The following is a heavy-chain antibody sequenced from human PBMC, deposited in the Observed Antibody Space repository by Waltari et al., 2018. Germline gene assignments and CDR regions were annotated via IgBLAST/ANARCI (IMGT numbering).Heavy chain of an antibody. CDR2: IYYSGST. CDR1: GGSISRYY. V-gene: IGHV4-59*01. CDR3: ASSYSSGWFPSYFDY. D-gene: IGHD6-19*01. Sequence: QVQLQASGPGLVKPSETLSLTCTVSGGSISRYYWSWIRQPPGKGLEWIGYIYYSGSTNYNPSLKSRVTISVDTSKNQFSLKLSSVTAADTAVYYCASSYSSGWFPSYFDYWGQGTLVTVSS. J-gene: IGHJ4*02.